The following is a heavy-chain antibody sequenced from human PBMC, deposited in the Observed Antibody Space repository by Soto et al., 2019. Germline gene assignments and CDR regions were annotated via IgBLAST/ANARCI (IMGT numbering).Heavy chain of an antibody. Sequence: QVQLVQSGAEVKKPGSSVKVSCKASGGTFSSYAISWVRQAPGRGLEWMGGIIPIFGTANYAQKFQGRVTITADESTSTAYMELSSLRSEDTAVYYCASHTDCSSTSCYWVYWGQGTLVTVSS. D-gene: IGHD2-2*01. CDR3: ASHTDCSSTSCYWVY. J-gene: IGHJ4*02. CDR2: IIPIFGTA. V-gene: IGHV1-69*01. CDR1: GGTFSSYA.